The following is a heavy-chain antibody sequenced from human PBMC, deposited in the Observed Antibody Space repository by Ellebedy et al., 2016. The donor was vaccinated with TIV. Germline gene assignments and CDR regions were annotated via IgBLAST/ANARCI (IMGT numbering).Heavy chain of an antibody. CDR2: IWYDGSNK. J-gene: IGHJ4*02. CDR3: ARDSAVAAPDDGVFDY. Sequence: PGGSLRLSCAASGFTFSSYGMHWVRQAPGKGLEWVAVIWYDGSNKYYADSVKGRFTISRDNSKNTLYLQMNSLRAEDTAVYYCARDSAVAAPDDGVFDYWGQGTLVTVSS. CDR1: GFTFSSYG. V-gene: IGHV3-33*01. D-gene: IGHD6-19*01.